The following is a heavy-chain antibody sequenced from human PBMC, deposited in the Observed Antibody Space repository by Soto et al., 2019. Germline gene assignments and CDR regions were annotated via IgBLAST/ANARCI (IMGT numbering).Heavy chain of an antibody. V-gene: IGHV3-23*01. Sequence: GGSLRLSCAASGFTFSSYAMNWVRQAPGKGLEWVSTISGSGGSPYYADSVKGRFTISRDNSKNTLYLQMNSLRAEDTAVFYCARDDYANPNAFAIWAQRTTVTVSS. D-gene: IGHD4-17*01. J-gene: IGHJ3*02. CDR3: ARDDYANPNAFAI. CDR2: ISGSGGSP. CDR1: GFTFSSYA.